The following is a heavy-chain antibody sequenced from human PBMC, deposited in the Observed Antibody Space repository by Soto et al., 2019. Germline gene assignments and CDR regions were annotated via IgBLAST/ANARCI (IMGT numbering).Heavy chain of an antibody. V-gene: IGHV5-51*01. CDR1: GYSFTSYW. D-gene: IGHD3-16*01. Sequence: PGESLKISCKGSGYSFTSYWIGWVRQMPGKGLEWMGIIYPGDSDTRYSPSFQGQVTISADKSISTAYLQWSSLKASDTAMYYCAIALIHPLNPTYYGMDVWGQGTTVTVSS. J-gene: IGHJ6*02. CDR2: IYPGDSDT. CDR3: AIALIHPLNPTYYGMDV.